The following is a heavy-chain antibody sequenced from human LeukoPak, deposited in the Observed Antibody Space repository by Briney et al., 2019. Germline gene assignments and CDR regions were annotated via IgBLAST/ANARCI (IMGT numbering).Heavy chain of an antibody. D-gene: IGHD5-18*01. J-gene: IGHJ2*01. CDR2: ITATSSST. V-gene: IGHV3-23*01. CDR3: AKDTASSWWYFGL. CDR1: GFTFSSYG. Sequence: GGSLRLSCAASGFTFSSYGMSWVRQAPGKGLEWVSAITATSSSTHDADSVQGRFTISRDNSKTTLYLQMNSLRAEDTAVYYCAKDTASSWWYFGLWGRGTLVTVSS.